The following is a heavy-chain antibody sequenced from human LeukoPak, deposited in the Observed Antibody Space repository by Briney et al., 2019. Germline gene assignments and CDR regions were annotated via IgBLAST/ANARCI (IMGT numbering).Heavy chain of an antibody. J-gene: IGHJ5*02. CDR1: GYTFTGYY. V-gene: IGHV1-2*06. D-gene: IGHD2-2*02. CDR3: AGERLGYCSSTSCYRDRWFDP. CDR2: INPNSGGT. Sequence: ASVKVSCKASGYTFTGYYMHWVRQAPGQGLEWMGRINPNSGGTNYAQKFQGRVTMTRDTSISTAYMELSRLRSDDTAVYYCAGERLGYCSSTSCYRDRWFDPWGQGTLVTVSS.